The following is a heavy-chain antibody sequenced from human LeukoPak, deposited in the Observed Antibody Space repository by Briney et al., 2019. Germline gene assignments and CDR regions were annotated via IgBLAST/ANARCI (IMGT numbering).Heavy chain of an antibody. V-gene: IGHV3-23*01. CDR2: ISPSGDNT. Sequence: GGSLRLSCAASGFTFSSYGMSWVRQAPGKGLEWVSAISPSGDNTYYADSMKGRFTISRDNSRNTLYLQVNTLRAADTALYYCAKTDCTSTSCYIGWFDPWGQGTLVTVSS. CDR1: GFTFSSYG. J-gene: IGHJ5*02. D-gene: IGHD2-2*02. CDR3: AKTDCTSTSCYIGWFDP.